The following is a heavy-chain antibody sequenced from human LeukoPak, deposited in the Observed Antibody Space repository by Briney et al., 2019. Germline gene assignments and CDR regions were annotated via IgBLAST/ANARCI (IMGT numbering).Heavy chain of an antibody. V-gene: IGHV5-51*01. D-gene: IGHD1-20*01. CDR1: GYSFISYW. CDR2: IYPGDSET. CDR3: ARALPGINNWNEFDY. J-gene: IGHJ4*02. Sequence: GESLKISCKASGYSFISYWIGWVRQMPGKGLEWMGIIYPGDSETRYSPSFQGQISISVDKSISTAYLQWSSLKASDTAMYYCARALPGINNWNEFDYWGQGSRVTVSS.